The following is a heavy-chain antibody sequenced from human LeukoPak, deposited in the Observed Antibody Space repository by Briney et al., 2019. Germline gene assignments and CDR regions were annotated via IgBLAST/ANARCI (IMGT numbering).Heavy chain of an antibody. CDR1: GYTFTGYY. D-gene: IGHD2-15*01. J-gene: IGHJ4*02. Sequence: ASVKVSCKASGYTFTGYYMHWVRQAPGQGLEWMGWINPNSGGTNYAQKFQGRVTMTRDTSISTAYMELSRLRSDDTAVYYCARASAGIVVVVAAFDYWGQGTLDTVSS. V-gene: IGHV1-2*02. CDR3: ARASAGIVVVVAAFDY. CDR2: INPNSGGT.